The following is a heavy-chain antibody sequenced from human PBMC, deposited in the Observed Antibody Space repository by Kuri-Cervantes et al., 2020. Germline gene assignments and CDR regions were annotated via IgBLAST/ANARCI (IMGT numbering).Heavy chain of an antibody. CDR3: ARDNLDLEGRPFDP. J-gene: IGHJ5*02. CDR1: GYTFTGYY. D-gene: IGHD1-20*01. CDR2: INPNSGGT. V-gene: IGHV1-2*02. Sequence: ASVKVSCKASGYTFTGYYIHWVRQAPGQGLEWMGWINPNSGGTNYAQKFQGRVTMTRDTSISTAYMELSRLRSDDTAVYYCARDNLDLEGRPFDPWGQGTLVTVSS.